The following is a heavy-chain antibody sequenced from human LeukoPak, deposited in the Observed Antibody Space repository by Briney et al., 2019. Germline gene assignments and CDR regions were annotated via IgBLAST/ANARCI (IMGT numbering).Heavy chain of an antibody. J-gene: IGHJ4*02. CDR3: ARGRDYYDNSGADY. D-gene: IGHD3-22*01. V-gene: IGHV1-2*02. CDR1: GYSFNANY. Sequence: ASVKVSCKASGYSFNANYMHWVRQAPAQGLEWMGWINPNSGGTNYAQKFQGRVTMTRDTSISTAYMELSRLRSDDVAMYFCARGRDYYDNSGADYWGQGTLVTVSS. CDR2: INPNSGGT.